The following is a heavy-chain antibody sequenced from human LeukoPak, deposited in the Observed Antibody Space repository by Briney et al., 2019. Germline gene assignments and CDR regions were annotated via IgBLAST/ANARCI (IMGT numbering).Heavy chain of an antibody. J-gene: IGHJ5*02. CDR3: ARETGVEAAALGGWFDP. CDR2: ISHSGST. CDR1: GGSFSGYY. V-gene: IGHV4-34*01. D-gene: IGHD6-13*01. Sequence: PSETLSLTCAVYGGSFSGYYWSWIRQPPGKGLEWIGEISHSGSTNYNSSLKSRLTISVDTSKNQFSLKLSSVTAADTAVYYCARETGVEAAALGGWFDPWGQGTLVTVSS.